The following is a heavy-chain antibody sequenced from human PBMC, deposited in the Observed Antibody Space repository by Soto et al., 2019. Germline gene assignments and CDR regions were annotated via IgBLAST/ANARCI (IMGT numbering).Heavy chain of an antibody. D-gene: IGHD2-2*01. J-gene: IGHJ6*02. CDR1: GYTFTSYY. Sequence: GASVKVSCKASGYTFTSYYMHWVRQAPGQGLEWMGIINPSGGSTSYAQKFQGRVTMTRDTSTSTVYMELSSLRSEDTAVYYCARDFNPLGYCSSTSCYAYYYYYGMDVWGQGTTVTVSS. V-gene: IGHV1-46*01. CDR3: ARDFNPLGYCSSTSCYAYYYYYGMDV. CDR2: INPSGGST.